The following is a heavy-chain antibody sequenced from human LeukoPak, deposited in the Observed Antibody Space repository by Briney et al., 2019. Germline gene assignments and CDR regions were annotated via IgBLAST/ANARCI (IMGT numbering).Heavy chain of an antibody. CDR1: GYTFTSYG. Sequence: GASVKVSCKASGYTFTSYGISWVRQAPGRSLEWMGRINAGNGDAKYSQNFHDRITITRDTSASTVYMELTSLRSEDTAVYYCGKSAPSGFDPWGQGTLVTVSS. CDR2: INAGNGDA. CDR3: GKSAPSGFDP. J-gene: IGHJ5*02. V-gene: IGHV1-3*01.